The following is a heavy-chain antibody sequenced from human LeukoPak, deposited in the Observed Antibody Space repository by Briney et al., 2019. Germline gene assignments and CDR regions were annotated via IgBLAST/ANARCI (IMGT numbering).Heavy chain of an antibody. CDR1: GGSISSGGYY. CDR2: IYYSGST. J-gene: IGHJ4*02. D-gene: IGHD6-19*01. V-gene: IGHV4-31*03. Sequence: SETLSLTCTVSGGSISSGGYYWSWIRQHPGKGLEWIGYIYYSGSTYYNPSLKSRVTISVDTSKNQFSLKLSSVTAADTAVYYCARANSSGWYYFDYWGQGTLVTVSS. CDR3: ARANSSGWYYFDY.